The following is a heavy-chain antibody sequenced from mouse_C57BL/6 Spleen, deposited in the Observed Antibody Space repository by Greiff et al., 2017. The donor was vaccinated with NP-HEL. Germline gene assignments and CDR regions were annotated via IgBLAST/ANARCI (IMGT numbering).Heavy chain of an antibody. CDR3: ARDQDYYGSSYCWYFDV. CDR2: ISDGGSYT. CDR1: GFTFSSYA. V-gene: IGHV5-4*01. J-gene: IGHJ1*03. Sequence: EVMLVESGGGLVKPGGSLKLSCAASGFTFSSYAMSWVRQTPEKRLEWVATISDGGSYTYYPDNVKGRFTISRDNAKNNLYLQMSHLKSEDTAMYYCARDQDYYGSSYCWYFDVWGTGTTVTVSS. D-gene: IGHD1-1*01.